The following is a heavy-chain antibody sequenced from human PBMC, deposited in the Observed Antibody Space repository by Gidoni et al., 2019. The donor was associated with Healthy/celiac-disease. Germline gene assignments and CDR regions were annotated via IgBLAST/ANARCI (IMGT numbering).Heavy chain of an antibody. CDR3: ASGYYYDSSGYYFDYYYYMDV. Sequence: QVQLQESGPGLVKPSQTLSLTCAVSGGSTSSGGYYRRRIRQPPGKGLEWIGYIYYSGSTYYNPSLKSRVTISVDTSKNQFSLKLSSVTAADTAVYYCASGYYYDSSGYYFDYYYYMDVWGKGTTVTVSS. CDR2: IYYSGST. CDR1: GGSTSSGGYY. J-gene: IGHJ6*03. V-gene: IGHV4-30-4*01. D-gene: IGHD3-22*01.